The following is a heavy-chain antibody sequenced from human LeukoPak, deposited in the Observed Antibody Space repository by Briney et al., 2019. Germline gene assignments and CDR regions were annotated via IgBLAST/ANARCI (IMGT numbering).Heavy chain of an antibody. CDR1: GYTFTSNY. J-gene: IGHJ4*02. Sequence: ASVKVSCKAFGYTFTSNYMHWVRQAPGQGPEWMGVISPSGGSTTYAQKFLGRVTMTPDTSTSTAYMELRSLTSDDTAMYYCARSGRGTYYYFDLWGQGTLVTVSS. V-gene: IGHV1-46*01. CDR3: ARSGRGTYYYFDL. D-gene: IGHD5-12*01. CDR2: ISPSGGST.